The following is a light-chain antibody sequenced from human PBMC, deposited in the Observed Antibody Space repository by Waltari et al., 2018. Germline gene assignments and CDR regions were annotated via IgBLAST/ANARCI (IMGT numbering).Light chain of an antibody. J-gene: IGLJ6*01. CDR3: AAWDDSLNGNV. V-gene: IGLV1-44*01. Sequence: QSVLTQPPSASGTPGQRVTISCSGSSSNIGTNTVNWYQQVPGTAPKLLIYSNNQQASGVPDRFSGSKSGTSASLAISGLQSADEADYYCAAWDDSLNGNVFGSGTKVTVL. CDR2: SNN. CDR1: SSNIGTNT.